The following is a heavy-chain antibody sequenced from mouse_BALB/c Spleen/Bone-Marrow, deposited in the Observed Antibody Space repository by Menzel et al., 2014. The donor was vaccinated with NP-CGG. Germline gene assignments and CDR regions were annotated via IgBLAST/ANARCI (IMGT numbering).Heavy chain of an antibody. D-gene: IGHD3-2*01. V-gene: IGHV1-15*01. CDR3: TRLDSSGYGAY. Sequence: VQLQESGAELVRPGASVTLSCKASGYTFTDYEMHWLKQTPVHGLEWIGAIDPETGGTAYNQKFKGRAKLTTDKSSSTAYMELRSLTSEDSAVYYCTRLDSSGYGAYWGQGTLVTVSA. J-gene: IGHJ3*01. CDR2: IDPETGGT. CDR1: GYTFTDYE.